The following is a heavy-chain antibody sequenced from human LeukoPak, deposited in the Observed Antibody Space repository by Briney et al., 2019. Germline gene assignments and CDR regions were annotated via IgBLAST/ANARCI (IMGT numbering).Heavy chain of an antibody. V-gene: IGHV1-69*05. J-gene: IGHJ5*02. CDR3: ARDVHGDYGSGWFDP. D-gene: IGHD4-17*01. CDR2: IMPLFGTA. CDR1: GGTFTNSA. Sequence: SVKVSCKTSGGTFTNSAISWVRQAPGQGLEWLGGIMPLFGTAGYAQKFQGRGTITKDESTRTVYLELTSLTSDDTAVYYCARDVHGDYGSGWFDPWGQGTLVSVSS.